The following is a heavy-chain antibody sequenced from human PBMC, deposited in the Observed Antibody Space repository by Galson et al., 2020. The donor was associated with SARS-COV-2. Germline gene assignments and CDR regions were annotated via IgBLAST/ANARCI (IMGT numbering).Heavy chain of an antibody. CDR1: GFSLSSSGMY. CDR2: IDWDDHK. J-gene: IGHJ4*02. CDR3: VRMVGGYDSGWSFDY. D-gene: IGHD6-19*01. V-gene: IGHV2-70*11. Sequence: SGPTLVKPTQTLTLTCTFSGFSLSSSGMYVSWIRQPPGKALEWLARIDWDDHKYYNTSLKTRLTISKDTSRNQVVLTMSNMDPVDTATYYCVRMVGGYDSGWSFDYWCQGTLVTVSS.